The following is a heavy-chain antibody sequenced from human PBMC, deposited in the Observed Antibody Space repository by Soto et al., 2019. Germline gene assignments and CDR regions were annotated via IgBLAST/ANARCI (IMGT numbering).Heavy chain of an antibody. CDR2: IIPIFGTA. CDR3: AVYYYGSGTLYYYYYGMDV. J-gene: IGHJ6*02. CDR1: GGTFSSYS. D-gene: IGHD3-10*01. V-gene: IGHV1-69*13. Sequence: SVKVSCKASGGTFSSYSISWVLQAPGQGLEWMGGIIPIFGTANYAQKFQGRVTITADESTSTAYMELSSLRSEDTAVYYCAVYYYGSGTLYYYYYGMDVWGQGTTVTVSS.